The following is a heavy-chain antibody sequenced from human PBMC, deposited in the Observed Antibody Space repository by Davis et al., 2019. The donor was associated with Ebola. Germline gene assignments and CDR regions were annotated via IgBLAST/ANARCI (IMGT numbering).Heavy chain of an antibody. J-gene: IGHJ4*02. D-gene: IGHD2-2*02. CDR1: GYTFNLYG. CDR3: ARDGSVAAIGLDY. CDR2: ISAYNGNT. V-gene: IGHV1-18*01. Sequence: AASVKVSCKASGYTFNLYGISWVRQAPGQGLEWMGWISAYNGNTNYAQRFQDRVTMTTDTATNTAYMEVRGLRSDDTAVYYCARDGSVAAIGLDYWGQGTLVTVSS.